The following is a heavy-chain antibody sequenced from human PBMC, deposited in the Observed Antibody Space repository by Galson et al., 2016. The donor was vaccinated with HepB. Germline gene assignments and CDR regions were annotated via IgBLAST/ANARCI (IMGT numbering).Heavy chain of an antibody. V-gene: IGHV3-72*01. J-gene: IGHJ4*02. CDR1: GFTFSSYW. CDR3: ARDFYDGSCHYMDY. D-gene: IGHD2/OR15-2a*01. CDR2: SRDKAHSYTT. Sequence: SLRLSCAASGFTFSSYWMSWVRQAPGKGLEWVGRSRDKAHSYTTEYAASVKGRFAISRDESENSLYLQMNSLKTEDTAVYYCARDFYDGSCHYMDYWGRGTLVTVSP.